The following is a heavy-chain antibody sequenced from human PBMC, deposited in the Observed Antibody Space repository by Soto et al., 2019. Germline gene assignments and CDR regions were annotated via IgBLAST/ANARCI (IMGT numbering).Heavy chain of an antibody. Sequence: GGSLRLSCAASGFTFSSYAMSWVRQAPGKGLEWVSAISGSAGSTYYADSVKGRFTISRDNSKNTLYLQMNSLRAEDTAVYYCAKVEGPNGSGSHGPNWFDPCGQRTLVTVSS. CDR2: ISGSAGST. D-gene: IGHD3-10*01. J-gene: IGHJ5*02. V-gene: IGHV3-23*01. CDR1: GFTFSSYA. CDR3: AKVEGPNGSGSHGPNWFDP.